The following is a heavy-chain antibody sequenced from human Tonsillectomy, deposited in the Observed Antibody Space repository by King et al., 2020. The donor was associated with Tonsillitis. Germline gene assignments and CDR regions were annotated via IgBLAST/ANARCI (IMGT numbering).Heavy chain of an antibody. CDR2: IQQEGSEK. Sequence: VQLVESGGGLVQPGGSLRLSCVASGFTFSNYWMSWVRQAPGKGLEWVANIQQEGSEKYYVDSVKGRFTISRDNTKNSLYLQMNSLRAEDTAVYYCARHSSSSEVGYWGQGTLVTASS. D-gene: IGHD6-6*01. V-gene: IGHV3-7*03. CDR3: ARHSSSSEVGY. CDR1: GFTFSNYW. J-gene: IGHJ4*02.